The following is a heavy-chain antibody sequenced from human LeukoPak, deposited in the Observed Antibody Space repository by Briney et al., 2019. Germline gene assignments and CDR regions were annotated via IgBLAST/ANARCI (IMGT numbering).Heavy chain of an antibody. CDR1: GGSISSYY. D-gene: IGHD5-18*01. Sequence: SETLSLTCTVSGGSISSYYWSWIRQPPGKGLGWIGYIYYSGSTNYNPSLKSRVTISVDTSKNQFSLKLSSVTAADTALYYCARENGYRYDYWGQGTLVTVSS. CDR3: ARENGYRYDY. J-gene: IGHJ4*02. CDR2: IYYSGST. V-gene: IGHV4-59*01.